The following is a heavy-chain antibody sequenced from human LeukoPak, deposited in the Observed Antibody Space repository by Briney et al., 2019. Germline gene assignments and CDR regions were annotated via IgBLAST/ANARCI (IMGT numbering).Heavy chain of an antibody. D-gene: IGHD1-26*01. Sequence: SETLSLTCTVSGGSIGSSSYYWGWIRQPPGKGLEWIRNIYYSGSTYHNPSLKSRVTISVDTSKNQFSLKLSSVTAADTAVFFCARAVRIGPFLYYFDYWGQGTLVTGSS. V-gene: IGHV4-39*01. CDR2: IYYSGST. CDR3: ARAVRIGPFLYYFDY. CDR1: GGSIGSSSYY. J-gene: IGHJ4*02.